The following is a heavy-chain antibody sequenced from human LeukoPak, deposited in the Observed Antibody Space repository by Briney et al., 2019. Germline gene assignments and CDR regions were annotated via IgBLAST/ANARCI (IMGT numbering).Heavy chain of an antibody. V-gene: IGHV3-66*01. J-gene: IGHJ4*02. CDR2: IYSGGST. D-gene: IGHD1-1*01. Sequence: QTGGSLRLSCAASGFTFSSYGMHWVRQAPGEGLEWVSLIYSGGSTSYADSVKGRFTISRDNSKNTLYLQMNSLRAEDTAVYYCARKTDHQTGGDYWGQGTLVTVSS. CDR1: GFTFSSYG. CDR3: ARKTDHQTGGDY.